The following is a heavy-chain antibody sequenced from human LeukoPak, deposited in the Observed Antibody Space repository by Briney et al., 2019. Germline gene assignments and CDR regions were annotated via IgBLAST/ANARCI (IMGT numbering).Heavy chain of an antibody. CDR1: GYTFTSYD. CDR2: MNPNSGNT. CDR3: ARGDWRGPDY. D-gene: IGHD2-21*01. V-gene: IGHV1-8*01. J-gene: IGHJ4*02. Sequence: ASVKVSCKASGYTFTSYDINWVRQATGQGLEWMGWMNPNSGNTGYAQKFQGRVTMTRNTSISTAYVELRSLRSDDTAVYYCARGDWRGPDYWGQGTLVTVSS.